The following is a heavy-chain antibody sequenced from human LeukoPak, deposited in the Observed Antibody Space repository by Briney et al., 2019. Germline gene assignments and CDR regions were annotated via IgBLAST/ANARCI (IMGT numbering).Heavy chain of an antibody. J-gene: IGHJ4*02. CDR2: IRYDGSNK. V-gene: IGHV3-30*02. CDR3: ARVYRTWELRGRYFGY. CDR1: GFTFSSYG. D-gene: IGHD1-26*01. Sequence: GGSLRLSCAASGFTFSSYGMHWVRQAPGKGLEWVAFIRYDGSNKYYADSVKGRFTISRDNAKNSLYLQMNSLRAEDTAVYYCARVYRTWELRGRYFGYWGQGTLVTVSS.